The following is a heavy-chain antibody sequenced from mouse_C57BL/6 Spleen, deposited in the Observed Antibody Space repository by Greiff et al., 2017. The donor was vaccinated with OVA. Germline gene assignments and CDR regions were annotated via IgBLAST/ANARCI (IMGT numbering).Heavy chain of an antibody. D-gene: IGHD2-2*01. Sequence: QVQLKQSGAELVKPGASVKISCKASGYAFSSYWMNWVKQRPGKGLEWIGQIYPGDGDTNYNGKFKGKATLTADKSSSTAYMQLSSLTSEDSAVYFCARGGATMVTTKDEGDFDVWGTGTTVTVSS. CDR1: GYAFSSYW. J-gene: IGHJ1*03. V-gene: IGHV1-80*01. CDR2: IYPGDGDT. CDR3: ARGGATMVTTKDEGDFDV.